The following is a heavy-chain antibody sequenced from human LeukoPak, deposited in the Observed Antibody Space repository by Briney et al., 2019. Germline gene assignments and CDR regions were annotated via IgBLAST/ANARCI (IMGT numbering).Heavy chain of an antibody. V-gene: IGHV3-7*04. CDR3: AGDYFYPMGV. J-gene: IGHJ6*02. Sequence: GGSLRLSCEASGFTFRIYWMSWVRQAPGKGLEWVANIRHDGSEKYYVDSVKGRFTISRDNDKNSLYLQMNSLRAEDTAGYYCAGDYFYPMGVWGQGTTVTVSS. CDR1: GFTFRIYW. CDR2: IRHDGSEK.